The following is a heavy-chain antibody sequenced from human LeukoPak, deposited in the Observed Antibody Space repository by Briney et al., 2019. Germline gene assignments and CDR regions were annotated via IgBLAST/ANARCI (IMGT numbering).Heavy chain of an antibody. J-gene: IGHJ4*02. CDR1: GGTFSIYA. V-gene: IGHV1-69*05. Sequence: GSSVKVSCKASGGTFSIYAINWVRQAPGQGLEWMGGIIPVFGTANYAQNFQGRVRITTDESTSTAYMELSSLRSEDTAVYYCATLRPTHQFDYWGQGTLVTVSS. CDR2: IIPVFGTA. CDR3: ATLRPTHQFDY.